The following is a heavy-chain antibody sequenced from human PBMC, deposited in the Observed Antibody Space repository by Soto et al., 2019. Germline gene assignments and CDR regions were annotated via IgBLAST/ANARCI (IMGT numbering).Heavy chain of an antibody. Sequence: SETLSLTSSVSGAALNSGNYYWSWIRQVPEKGLEWIGHIYVTGAVDYNPSLRDRITISQDTSERQFSLNLRLVTAADTAVYYCARLRIATNNYKWFDPWGQGTLVTVSS. V-gene: IGHV4-31*03. CDR2: IYVTGAV. D-gene: IGHD2-21*01. J-gene: IGHJ5*02. CDR3: ARLRIATNNYKWFDP. CDR1: GAALNSGNYY.